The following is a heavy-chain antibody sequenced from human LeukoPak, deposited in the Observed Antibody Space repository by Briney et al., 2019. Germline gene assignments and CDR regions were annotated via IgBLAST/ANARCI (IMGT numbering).Heavy chain of an antibody. D-gene: IGHD6-19*01. Sequence: ASVKVPCKASGYTFTGYYMHWVRQAPGQGLEWMGWINPNSGGTNYAQKFQGRVTMTRDTSISTAYMELSRLRSDDTAVYYCARDGSGTFHWYDPWGQGTPVTVSS. J-gene: IGHJ5*02. CDR2: INPNSGGT. CDR1: GYTFTGYY. V-gene: IGHV1-2*02. CDR3: ARDGSGTFHWYDP.